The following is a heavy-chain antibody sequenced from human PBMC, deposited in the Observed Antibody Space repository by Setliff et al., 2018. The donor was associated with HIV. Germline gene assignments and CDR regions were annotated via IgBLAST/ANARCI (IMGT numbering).Heavy chain of an antibody. CDR2: ISWNSGSI. V-gene: IGHV3-9*01. J-gene: IGHJ3*02. CDR3: AKVAAGYYGNVFDI. CDR1: GFTFDDYA. D-gene: IGHD3-9*01. Sequence: SLKISCAASGFTFDDYAMHWVRQAPGKGLEWVSGISWNSGSIGYAESVKGRFTISRDNAKKSLYPHMNSLRAEDTALYYCAKVAAGYYGNVFDIWGQGTMVTVSS.